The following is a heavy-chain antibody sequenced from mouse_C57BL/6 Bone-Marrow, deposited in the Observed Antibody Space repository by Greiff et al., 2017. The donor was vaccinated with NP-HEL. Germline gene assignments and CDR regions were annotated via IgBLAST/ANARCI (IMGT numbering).Heavy chain of an antibody. CDR2: ISNGGGST. V-gene: IGHV5-12*01. D-gene: IGHD2-10*01. Sequence: LQQSGGGLVQPGGSLKLSCAASGFTFSDYYMYWVRQTPEKRLEWVAYISNGGGSTYYPDTVKGRFTISRDNAKNTLYLQMSRLKSEDTAMYYCARPFYGNYAGFAYWGQGTLVTVSA. J-gene: IGHJ3*01. CDR3: ARPFYGNYAGFAY. CDR1: GFTFSDYY.